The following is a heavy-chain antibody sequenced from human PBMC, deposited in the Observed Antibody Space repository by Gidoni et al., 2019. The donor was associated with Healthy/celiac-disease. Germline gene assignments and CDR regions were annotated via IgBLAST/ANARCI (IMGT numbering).Heavy chain of an antibody. CDR2: IYHSGST. J-gene: IGHJ4*02. CDR3: ETTVTGY. Sequence: QPPGKGLAWIGSIYHSGSTYYNPYLKSRVTISVDTSKHQFYLKLSSVTAADTAVYYCETTVTGYWGQGTLVTVSS. D-gene: IGHD4-17*01. V-gene: IGHV4-38-2*01.